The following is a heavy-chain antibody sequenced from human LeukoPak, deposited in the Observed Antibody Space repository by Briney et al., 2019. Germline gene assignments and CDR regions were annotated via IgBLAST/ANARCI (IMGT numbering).Heavy chain of an antibody. J-gene: IGHJ4*02. Sequence: PSETLSLTCTVSGGSISSSSYYWGWIRQPPGKGLEWIGSIYYSGSTYYNPSLKSRVTISVDTSKNQFSLKLSSVTAADTAVYYCARVPSSRSLLIDYWGQGTLVTVSS. CDR2: IYYSGST. CDR1: GGSISSSSYY. D-gene: IGHD2-15*01. CDR3: ARVPSSRSLLIDY. V-gene: IGHV4-39*07.